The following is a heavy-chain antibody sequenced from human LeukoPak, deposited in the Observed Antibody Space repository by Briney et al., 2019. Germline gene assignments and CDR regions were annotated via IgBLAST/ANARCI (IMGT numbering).Heavy chain of an antibody. V-gene: IGHV3-7*01. D-gene: IGHD3-16*02. CDR2: IKQDGSEK. J-gene: IGHJ4*02. Sequence: GGSLRLSCAASGFTFSSYWMSWVRQAPGKGLEWVANIKQDGSEKYYVDSVKGRFTISRDNAKNSLYLQMNSLRAEDTAVYYCARVRGDYVWGSYRYYFDYWGQGTLVTVSS. CDR3: ARVRGDYVWGSYRYYFDY. CDR1: GFTFSSYW.